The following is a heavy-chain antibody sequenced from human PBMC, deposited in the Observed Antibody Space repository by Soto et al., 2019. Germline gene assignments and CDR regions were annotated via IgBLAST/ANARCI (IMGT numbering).Heavy chain of an antibody. J-gene: IGHJ3*02. CDR2: ISGSGGST. CDR3: AKSLGYCSGGSCLIDAFDI. Sequence: GGSLRLSCAASGFTFSSYAMSWVRQAPGKGLEWVSAISGSGGSTYYADSVKGRFTISRDNSKNTLYLQMNSLRAEDTAVYYCAKSLGYCSGGSCLIDAFDIWGQGTMVTVSS. CDR1: GFTFSSYA. V-gene: IGHV3-23*01. D-gene: IGHD2-15*01.